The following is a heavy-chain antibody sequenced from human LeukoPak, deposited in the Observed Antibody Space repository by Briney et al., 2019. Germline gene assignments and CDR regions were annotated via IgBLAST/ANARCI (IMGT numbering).Heavy chain of an antibody. V-gene: IGHV3-21*01. CDR1: GFTFSIYS. CDR3: ARHDYSTRVPPNFFYMNV. Sequence: PGGSLRLSCAASGFTFSIYSMAWVRQAPGKGLEWLSSIFITRGYEYYADSVKGRFTISRDNANDSLYLQMSSLRVEDTAIYYCARHDYSTRVPPNFFYMNVWGEGTTVTVSS. D-gene: IGHD4/OR15-4a*01. CDR2: IFITRGYE. J-gene: IGHJ6*03.